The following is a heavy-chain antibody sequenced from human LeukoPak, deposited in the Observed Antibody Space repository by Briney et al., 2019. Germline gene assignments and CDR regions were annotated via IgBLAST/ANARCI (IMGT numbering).Heavy chain of an antibody. CDR3: ARESAVAGPVFDY. Sequence: ASVKVSCKASGYTFTTYTMYWVRQAPGQRLEWMGWINAGNGNTKYSQKVQGRVTITRDTSANTAYMELSSLRSEDTAVYYCARESAVAGPVFDYWGQGTLVTVSS. CDR2: INAGNGNT. D-gene: IGHD6-19*01. V-gene: IGHV1-3*01. CDR1: GYTFTTYT. J-gene: IGHJ4*02.